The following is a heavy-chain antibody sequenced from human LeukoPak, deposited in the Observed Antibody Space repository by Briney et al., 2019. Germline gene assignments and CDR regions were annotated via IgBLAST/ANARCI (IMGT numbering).Heavy chain of an antibody. CDR3: ARGGRGYYDSSGSYDY. V-gene: IGHV3-33*01. D-gene: IGHD3-22*01. CDR2: IWYDGSNK. Sequence: GRSLRLSCAASGFTFSSYGMHWVRQAPGKGLEWVAVIWYDGSNKYYADSVKGRFTISRDNSKNTLYLQMNSLRAEDTAVYYCARGGRGYYDSSGSYDYWGQGTLVTVSS. J-gene: IGHJ4*02. CDR1: GFTFSSYG.